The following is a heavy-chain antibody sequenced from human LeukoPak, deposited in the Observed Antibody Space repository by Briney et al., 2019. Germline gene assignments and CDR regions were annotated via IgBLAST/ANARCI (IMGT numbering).Heavy chain of an antibody. CDR3: ARDDSIGYYYFDN. D-gene: IGHD3-22*01. V-gene: IGHV3-53*01. CDR2: IYSGGST. J-gene: IGHJ4*02. CDR1: GFTVSSNY. Sequence: GGSLRLSCGASGFTVSSNYMSWVRQAPGKGLEWVSVIYSGGSTYYADSVKGRFTISRDNSKNTLYLQMNSLRAEDTAVYYCARDDSIGYYYFDNWGQGTLVTVSS.